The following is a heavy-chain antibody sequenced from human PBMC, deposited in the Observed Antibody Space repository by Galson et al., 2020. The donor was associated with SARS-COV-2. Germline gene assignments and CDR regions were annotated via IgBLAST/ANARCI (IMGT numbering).Heavy chain of an antibody. V-gene: IGHV3-15*07. CDR3: TTDHYDFWSGYYENDY. Sequence: AGSLTLTCAASGFTISNAWMNWVRQPPGNGLELDGRIQSKTDGGTTDYAAPVKGRFTISRDDSKNTLYLQMNSLKTEDTAVYYCTTDHYDFWSGYYENDYWGQGTLVTVSS. CDR1: GFTISNAW. CDR2: IQSKTDGGTT. J-gene: IGHJ4*02. D-gene: IGHD3-3*01.